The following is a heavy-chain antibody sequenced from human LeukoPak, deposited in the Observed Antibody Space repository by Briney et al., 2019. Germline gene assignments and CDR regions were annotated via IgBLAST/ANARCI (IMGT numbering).Heavy chain of an antibody. D-gene: IGHD3/OR15-3a*01. CDR1: AGSFSGQA. V-gene: IGHV1-69*05. Sequence: SVKVSCKASAGSFSGQAVTWVRRAPGQGPECLGRIIPIFGSTEYAQKFQGRVTITTDKSATTAYMELTGLTSDDTAVYYCARGMRSHYYDFTGLYYYYLDLWGKGTMVTVSS. CDR2: IIPIFGST. J-gene: IGHJ6*03. CDR3: ARGMRSHYYDFTGLYYYYLDL.